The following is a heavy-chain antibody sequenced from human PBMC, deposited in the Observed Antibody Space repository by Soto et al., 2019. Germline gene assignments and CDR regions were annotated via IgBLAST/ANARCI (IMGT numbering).Heavy chain of an antibody. CDR2: IYYSGST. V-gene: IGHV4-59*08. CDR1: GGSISSYY. J-gene: IGHJ4*02. CDR3: VSGYPWVGFDY. D-gene: IGHD5-18*01. Sequence: PSETLSLTCTVSGGSISSYYWSWIRQPPGKGLEWIGYIYYSGSTNYNPSLKSRVTISVDTSKNQFSLKLSSVTAADTAVYYCVSGYPWVGFDYWGQGTLVTVSS.